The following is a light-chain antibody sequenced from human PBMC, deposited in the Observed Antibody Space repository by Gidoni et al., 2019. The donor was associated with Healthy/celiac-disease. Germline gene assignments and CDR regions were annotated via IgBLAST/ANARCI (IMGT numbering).Light chain of an antibody. CDR2: GAS. V-gene: IGKV3-15*01. CDR3: QQYNNWPPLT. J-gene: IGKJ3*01. CDR1: QSVNSN. Sequence: EIVMTPSPATLSVSPGERATLSCRASQSVNSNLAWYQQKPGQAPRLLIYGASTRATGIPARFSGSGSGTEFTLTISSLQSEDFAVYYCQQYNNWPPLTFGPGTKVDIK.